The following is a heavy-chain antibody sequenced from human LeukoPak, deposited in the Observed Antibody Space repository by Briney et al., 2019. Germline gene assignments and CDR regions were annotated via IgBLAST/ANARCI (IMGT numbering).Heavy chain of an antibody. Sequence: PSETLSLTCAVYGGSFSGYYWSWIRQPPGKGLEWIGEINHSGSTNYNPSLKSRVTISVDTSKNQFSLKLSSVTAADTAVYYCARVGGGYCSGGSCYQYYYYMDVWGKGTTVTVSS. J-gene: IGHJ6*03. CDR3: ARVGGGYCSGGSCYQYYYYMDV. D-gene: IGHD2-15*01. V-gene: IGHV4-34*01. CDR1: GGSFSGYY. CDR2: INHSGST.